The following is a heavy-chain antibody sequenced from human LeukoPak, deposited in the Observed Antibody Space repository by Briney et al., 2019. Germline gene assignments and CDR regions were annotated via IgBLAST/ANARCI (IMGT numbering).Heavy chain of an antibody. J-gene: IGHJ4*02. V-gene: IGHV3-74*01. D-gene: IGHD3-10*01. CDR1: GFTFSSYW. CDR3: AKGKGESGWFGNLLDY. CDR2: INSGGSST. Sequence: PGGSLRLSCEASGFTFSSYWMHWVRQAPGKGLVWVSRINSGGSSTNYADSVKGRFTISRDNAKNTLYLQMNSLRAEDTALYYCAKGKGESGWFGNLLDYWGQGTLVTVSS.